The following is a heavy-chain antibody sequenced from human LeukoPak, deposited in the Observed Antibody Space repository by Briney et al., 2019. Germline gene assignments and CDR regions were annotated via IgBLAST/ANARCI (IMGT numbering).Heavy chain of an antibody. V-gene: IGHV3-48*04. CDR2: ILNSGTTT. J-gene: IGHJ4*02. Sequence: GGSLRLSCAASGFTFSNAWMNWVRQAPGKRLEWVSYILNSGTTTYYADSVKGRFTISRDNAKNSLYLQMNSLRAEDTGVYYCARDPPDYWGQGILVTVSS. CDR1: GFTFSNAW. CDR3: ARDPPDY.